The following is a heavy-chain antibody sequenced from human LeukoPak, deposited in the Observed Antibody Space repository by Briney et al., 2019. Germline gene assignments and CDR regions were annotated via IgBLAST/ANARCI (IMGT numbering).Heavy chain of an antibody. CDR1: GFIFSSNA. Sequence: GSLRLSCAASGFIFSSNAVHWVRQAPGKGLEWVAVISYDGSQTYYANSVKGRFTISRDSSKNTVYLQMNSLKPEDTAVYYCARGSSISCYSRGDYWGQGTLVTVSS. CDR2: ISYDGSQT. V-gene: IGHV3-30*04. D-gene: IGHD2-2*01. J-gene: IGHJ4*02. CDR3: ARGSSISCYSRGDY.